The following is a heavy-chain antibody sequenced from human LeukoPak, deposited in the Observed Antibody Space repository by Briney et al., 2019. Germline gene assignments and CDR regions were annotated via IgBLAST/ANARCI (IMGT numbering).Heavy chain of an antibody. CDR2: IIPIFGTA. CDR1: GGTFTSYA. V-gene: IGHV1-69*13. D-gene: IGHD5-18*01. Sequence: GASVKVSCKASGGTFTSYAISGVRQAPGQGLEWMGGIIPIFGTANYAQKFQGRVTITADESTSTAYMELSSLRSEDTAVYYCARDQGRGYSYGVLTDWGQGTLVTVSS. J-gene: IGHJ4*02. CDR3: ARDQGRGYSYGVLTD.